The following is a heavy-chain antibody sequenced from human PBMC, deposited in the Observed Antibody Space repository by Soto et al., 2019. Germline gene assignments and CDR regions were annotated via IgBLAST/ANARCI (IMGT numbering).Heavy chain of an antibody. V-gene: IGHV3-30*18. CDR3: AEEGRWNGIDCPYHFDV. CDR2: TSTDGSIE. Sequence: QVQLVESGGGVVQPGRSLRLSCAASGFTFSSHGMHWVRQAPGKGLEWVAVTSTDGSIEYYADSVRGRFTVSRDNSKDKLFLQMNSLRSEDTAMYYCAEEGRWNGIDCPYHFDVWGQGTLVTVSS. D-gene: IGHD1-1*01. CDR1: GFTFSSHG. J-gene: IGHJ4*02.